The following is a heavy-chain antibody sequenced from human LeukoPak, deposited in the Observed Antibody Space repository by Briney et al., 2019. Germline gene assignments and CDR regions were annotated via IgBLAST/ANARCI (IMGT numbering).Heavy chain of an antibody. CDR1: GGSISSGGYY. CDR3: ARAHSPWDCSGGSCSPPYGMDV. J-gene: IGHJ6*02. Sequence: PSETLSLTCTVSGGSISSGGYYWSWIRQHPGKGLEWIGYIYYSGSTYYNPSLKSRVTISVATSKNQFSLKLTSVSAADKAVYYCARAHSPWDCSGGSCSPPYGMDVWGQGTTVTVSS. D-gene: IGHD2-15*01. CDR2: IYYSGST. V-gene: IGHV4-31*03.